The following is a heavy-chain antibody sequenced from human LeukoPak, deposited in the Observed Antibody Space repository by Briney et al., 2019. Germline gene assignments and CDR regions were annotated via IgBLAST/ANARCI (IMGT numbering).Heavy chain of an antibody. D-gene: IGHD3-10*01. CDR1: GGSISSYY. V-gene: IGHV4-4*07. CDR2: IYTSGST. Sequence: SETLSLTCTVSGGSISSYYWSWIRQPAGKGLEWIGRIYTSGSTNYNPSLKSRVTMSVDTSKNQFSLKLSSVTAADMAVYYCARELPEAMVRGPFDYWGQGTLVTVSS. J-gene: IGHJ4*02. CDR3: ARELPEAMVRGPFDY.